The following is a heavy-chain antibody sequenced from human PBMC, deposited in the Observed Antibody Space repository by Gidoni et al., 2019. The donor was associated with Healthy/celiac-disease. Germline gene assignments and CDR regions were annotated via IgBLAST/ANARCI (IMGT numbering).Heavy chain of an antibody. V-gene: IGHV4-59*01. CDR1: GGSISSSY. CDR2: IYYSGST. Sequence: QVQPQESGPGLVKPSETLSLTCTVSGGSISSSYRSWIRQTPGKGLEWIGYIYYSGSTNYNPSHKRRVTISVDTSKNQFSLKLSSGTAADTAGYYCARVGSSRGRDYWGQGTLVTVSS. J-gene: IGHJ4*02. CDR3: ARVGSSRGRDY. D-gene: IGHD6-19*01.